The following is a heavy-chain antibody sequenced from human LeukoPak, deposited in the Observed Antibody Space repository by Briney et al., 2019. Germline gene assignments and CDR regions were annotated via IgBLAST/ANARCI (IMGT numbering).Heavy chain of an antibody. Sequence: PSQTLSLTCTVSGGSISSGGYYWSWIRQHPGKGLEWIGCIYYSGSTYYNPSLKSRVTISVDTSKNQFSLKLSSVTAADTAVYYCARAYDSSGYYLDYWGQGTLVTVSS. CDR1: GGSISSGGYY. V-gene: IGHV4-31*03. CDR2: IYYSGST. D-gene: IGHD3-22*01. CDR3: ARAYDSSGYYLDY. J-gene: IGHJ4*02.